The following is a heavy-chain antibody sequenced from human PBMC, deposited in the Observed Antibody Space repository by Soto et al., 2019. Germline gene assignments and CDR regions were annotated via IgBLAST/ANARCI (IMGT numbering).Heavy chain of an antibody. CDR3: ARLDGYDFWSGYSRENWFDP. CDR2: IYYSGST. Sequence: QVQLQESGPGLVKPSETLSLTCTVSGGSISSYYWSWIRQPPGKGLEWIGYIYYSGSTNYNPSLKSRVTISVDTSKNQFSLKLSSVTAADTAVYYCARLDGYDFWSGYSRENWFDPWGQGTLVTVSS. CDR1: GGSISSYY. V-gene: IGHV4-59*01. J-gene: IGHJ5*02. D-gene: IGHD3-3*01.